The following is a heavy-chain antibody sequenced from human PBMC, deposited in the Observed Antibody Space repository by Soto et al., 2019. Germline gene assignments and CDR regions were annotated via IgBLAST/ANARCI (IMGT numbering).Heavy chain of an antibody. Sequence: QVQLVQSGDEVKKPGASVKVSCKASGYIFVNYGIAWVRQVPRQGLEWMGWISPYTGNTHSASKVQGRLTMTTDTSTSTAYMDLGSLTSDDTAVYYCVMVDNYVTPTPQDVWGQGTTVTASS. D-gene: IGHD3-16*01. V-gene: IGHV1-18*01. CDR3: VMVDNYVTPTPQDV. CDR2: ISPYTGNT. CDR1: GYIFVNYG. J-gene: IGHJ6*02.